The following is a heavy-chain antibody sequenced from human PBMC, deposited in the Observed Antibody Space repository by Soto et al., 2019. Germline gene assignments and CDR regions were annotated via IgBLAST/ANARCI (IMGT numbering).Heavy chain of an antibody. CDR3: TRDPMNGGWWSDP. V-gene: IGHV4-4*02. Sequence: SETLSLTCAVSGGPITSNHWWTWVRQPPGMGLEWIGEIFHSGFTNYNPSLKSRVTISLDTSKNQFSLNLTSVTAADTAVYYCTRDPMNGGWWSDPWGQGTLVTVSS. CDR2: IFHSGFT. CDR1: GGPITSNHW. J-gene: IGHJ5*02. D-gene: IGHD6-19*01.